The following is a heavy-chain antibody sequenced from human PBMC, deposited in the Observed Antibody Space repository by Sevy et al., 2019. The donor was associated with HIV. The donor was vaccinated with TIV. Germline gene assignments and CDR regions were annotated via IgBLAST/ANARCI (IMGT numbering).Heavy chain of an antibody. J-gene: IGHJ4*02. Sequence: GGSLRLSCAASGFTFSDYCMNWVRQAPGKGLEWVANIKQGGSEKYYVDSVKGRFTISRDNAKNSLYLQMNSLRVEDTAVYFCATLGFYYDSSAYDYFDYWGQGTLVTVSS. CDR3: ATLGFYYDSSAYDYFDY. CDR1: GFTFSDYC. CDR2: IKQGGSEK. D-gene: IGHD3-22*01. V-gene: IGHV3-7*01.